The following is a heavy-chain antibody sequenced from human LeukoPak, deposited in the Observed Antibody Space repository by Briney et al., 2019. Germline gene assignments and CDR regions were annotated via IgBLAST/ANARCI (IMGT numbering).Heavy chain of an antibody. CDR3: ARSRDDYGDYEFGY. CDR1: GFTFSDYY. J-gene: IGHJ4*02. V-gene: IGHV3-11*04. Sequence: GGSLRLSCAASGFTFSDYYMSWIRQAPGKGLEWVPYISSSGSTIYYADSVKGRFTISRDNAKNSLYLQMNSLRAEDTAVYYCARSRDDYGDYEFGYWGQGTLVTVSS. CDR2: ISSSGSTI. D-gene: IGHD4-17*01.